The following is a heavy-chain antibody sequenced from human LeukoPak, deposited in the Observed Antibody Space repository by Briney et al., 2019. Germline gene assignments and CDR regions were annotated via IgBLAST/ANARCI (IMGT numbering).Heavy chain of an antibody. CDR3: ARGHMVRVVMGYYYFYIDV. Sequence: ASVKVPCKASGYTFTGYYMHGVRQAPGQGLEWMGWINPNSGGTNYAQKFQARVTINRDTSISPAYMELRRLRSDDTAVYYCARGHMVRVVMGYYYFYIDVWGKGTTVTVSS. CDR2: INPNSGGT. V-gene: IGHV1-2*02. CDR1: GYTFTGYY. D-gene: IGHD3-10*01. J-gene: IGHJ6*03.